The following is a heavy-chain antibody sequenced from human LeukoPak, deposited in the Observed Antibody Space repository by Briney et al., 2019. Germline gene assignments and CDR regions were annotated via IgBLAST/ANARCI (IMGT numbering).Heavy chain of an antibody. V-gene: IGHV4-34*01. Sequence: SETLSLTCAVYGGSFSGYYWSWIRQPPGKGLEWIGEINHSGSTNYNPSLKSRVTISVDTSKNQFSLKLSSVTAADTAVYYCARAIAARWGDAFDIWGQGTMVTVSS. CDR1: GGSFSGYY. J-gene: IGHJ3*02. CDR2: INHSGST. D-gene: IGHD6-13*01. CDR3: ARAIAARWGDAFDI.